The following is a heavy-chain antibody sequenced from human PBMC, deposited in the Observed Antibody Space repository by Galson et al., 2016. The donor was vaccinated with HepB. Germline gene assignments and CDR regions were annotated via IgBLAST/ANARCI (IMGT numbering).Heavy chain of an antibody. D-gene: IGHD6-25*01. Sequence: SLRLSCAASGFTFSSYGMSWVRQAPGKGLEWVSGISGRGGSTTYADSVKGRFTISRDNSKNTLYLQMNSLRAEDTAVYYCARDLLAGYSSAPGYWGQGTLVTVSS. CDR2: ISGRGGST. CDR3: ARDLLAGYSSAPGY. CDR1: GFTFSSYG. V-gene: IGHV3-23*01. J-gene: IGHJ4*02.